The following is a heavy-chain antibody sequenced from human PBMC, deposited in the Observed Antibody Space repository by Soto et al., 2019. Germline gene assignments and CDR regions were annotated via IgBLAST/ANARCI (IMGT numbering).Heavy chain of an antibody. V-gene: IGHV1-69*01. CDR3: ARDRRDYSNGVVWEYYYYGMDV. J-gene: IGHJ6*02. D-gene: IGHD4-4*01. Sequence: QVPLVQSGAEVKKPGSSVKVSCKASGGTFSSYAISWVRQAPGQGLEWMGGIIPIFGTANYAQKFQGRVTITADESTITAFMELSSLRSEDTAVYYCARDRRDYSNGVVWEYYYYGMDVWGQGTTVTVSS. CDR1: GGTFSSYA. CDR2: IIPIFGTA.